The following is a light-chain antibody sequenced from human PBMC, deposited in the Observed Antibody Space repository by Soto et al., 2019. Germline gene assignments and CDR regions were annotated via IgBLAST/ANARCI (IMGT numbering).Light chain of an antibody. CDR2: RDS. CDR3: QVWDSSTARV. CDR1: NIGSKN. Sequence: SYELTQPLSLSVALGQTARITCGGNNIGSKNVPGYQQKPGQAPVLVIYRDSNRPSGIPERFSGSNSGNTATLTISRAQAGDEADYYCQVWDSSTARVFGGGTKLTVL. V-gene: IGLV3-9*01. J-gene: IGLJ3*02.